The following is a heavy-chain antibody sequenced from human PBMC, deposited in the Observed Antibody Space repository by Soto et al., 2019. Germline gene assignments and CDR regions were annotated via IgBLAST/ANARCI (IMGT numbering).Heavy chain of an antibody. CDR2: IWYDGSNK. V-gene: IGHV3-33*01. D-gene: IGHD4-17*01. CDR1: GFTFSSYG. Sequence: GGSLRLSCAASGFTFSSYGMHWVRQAPGKGLEWVAVIWYDGSNKYYADSVKGRFTISRDNSKNTLYLQMNSLRAEDTAVYYCARDWATVTTNYYYYGMDVWGQGTTVTVSS. CDR3: ARDWATVTTNYYYYGMDV. J-gene: IGHJ6*02.